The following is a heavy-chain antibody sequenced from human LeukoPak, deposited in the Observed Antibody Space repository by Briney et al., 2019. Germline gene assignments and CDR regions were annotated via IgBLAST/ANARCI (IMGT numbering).Heavy chain of an antibody. CDR2: INPSGGST. CDR1: GYTFTSYY. J-gene: IGHJ5*02. V-gene: IGHV1-46*01. Sequence: ASVKVSCKASGYTFTSYYMHWVRQAPGQGLEWMGIINPSGGSTSYAQKFQDRVTMTRDTSTSTVYMELSSLRSEDTAVYYCAREGTGTTGWFDPWGQGTLVTVSS. CDR3: AREGTGTTGWFDP. D-gene: IGHD1-1*01.